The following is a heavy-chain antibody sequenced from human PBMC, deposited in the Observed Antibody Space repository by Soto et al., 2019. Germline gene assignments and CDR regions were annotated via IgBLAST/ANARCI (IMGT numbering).Heavy chain of an antibody. J-gene: IGHJ6*02. D-gene: IGHD1-1*01. Sequence: EALSLSCTLSGGSLGSYLWCLVRKPPGNDLEWMGDFAYTGRANYNASLKSRVSISLDTSNYQFSLKLSSVTAEDTAVYYCARDGEGRMRTNPYYYNGMDVWGPGSSVTVSS. CDR1: GGSLGSYL. CDR3: ARDGEGRMRTNPYYYNGMDV. V-gene: IGHV4-59*01. CDR2: FAYTGRA.